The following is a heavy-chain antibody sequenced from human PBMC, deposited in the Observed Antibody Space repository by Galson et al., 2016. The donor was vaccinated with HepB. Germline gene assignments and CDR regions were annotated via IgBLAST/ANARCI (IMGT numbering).Heavy chain of an antibody. CDR3: STGLRSTIE. Sequence: SVKVSCKVSGLILIELSMHWVRQAPGKGFEWMGGFHPEDGKATYAQKFQGRVTMTADRSTDTAYMELRNLRSDDTAVYYCSTGLRSTIEWGQGTLVTVSS. CDR1: GLILIELS. D-gene: IGHD2-2*01. V-gene: IGHV1-24*01. J-gene: IGHJ4*02. CDR2: FHPEDGKA.